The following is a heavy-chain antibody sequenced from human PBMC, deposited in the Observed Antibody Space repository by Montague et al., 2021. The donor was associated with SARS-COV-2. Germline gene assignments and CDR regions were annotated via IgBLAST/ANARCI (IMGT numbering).Heavy chain of an antibody. J-gene: IGHJ3*01. D-gene: IGHD3-9*01. CDR2: FDPEDGET. Sequence: SVKVSFKVSGYTLTDLSMHWVRQAPGKGLEWMGGFDPEDGETIYAQKFQGRVTMTEDTSTDTAYMELSSLRSEDTAVYYCATRRRYDILTGYYPWGQGTMVTVSS. CDR3: ATRRRYDILTGYYP. V-gene: IGHV1-24*01. CDR1: GYTLTDLS.